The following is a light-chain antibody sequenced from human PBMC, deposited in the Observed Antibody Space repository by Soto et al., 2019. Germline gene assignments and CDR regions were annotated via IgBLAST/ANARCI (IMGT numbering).Light chain of an antibody. CDR2: DAF. Sequence: EIVLTQSPATLSLSPGERATLFCRASQSVSSYLAWYQQKPGQAPRLLMYDAFNRAAGIPARFSGGGSGTDFTLTISSLEPEDFAVYYCQQRSNWPLTFGGGTKVEIK. CDR1: QSVSSY. CDR3: QQRSNWPLT. V-gene: IGKV3-11*01. J-gene: IGKJ4*01.